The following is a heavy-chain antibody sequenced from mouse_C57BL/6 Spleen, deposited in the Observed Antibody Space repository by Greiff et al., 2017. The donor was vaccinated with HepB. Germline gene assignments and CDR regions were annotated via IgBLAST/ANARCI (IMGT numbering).Heavy chain of an antibody. CDR2: ILPGSGST. D-gene: IGHD1-1*01. J-gene: IGHJ2*01. CDR1: GYTFTGYW. Sequence: VQLQESGAELMKPGASVKLSCKATGYTFTGYWIEWVKQRPGHGLEWIGEILPGSGSTNYNEKFKGKATFTADTSSNTAYMQLSSLTTEDSAIYYCARTRGTTVVYPYYFDYWGQGTTLTVSS. CDR3: ARTRGTTVVYPYYFDY. V-gene: IGHV1-9*01.